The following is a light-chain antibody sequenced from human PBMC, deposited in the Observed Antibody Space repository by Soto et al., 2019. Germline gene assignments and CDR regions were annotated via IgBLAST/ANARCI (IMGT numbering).Light chain of an antibody. V-gene: IGLV1-44*01. CDR3: AAWDGSLNGYV. Sequence: QSVLTQPPSASATPGQRVTISCSGSSSNIGSNPVNWFQQLPGTAPKLLIYSDNQRPSGVPDRFSGSKSGTSASLAISGLPSEHDADYYCAAWDGSLNGYVFGTGTKLTVL. CDR1: SSNIGSNP. CDR2: SDN. J-gene: IGLJ1*01.